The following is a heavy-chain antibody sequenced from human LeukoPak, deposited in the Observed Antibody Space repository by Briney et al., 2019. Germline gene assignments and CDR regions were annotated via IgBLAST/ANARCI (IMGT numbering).Heavy chain of an antibody. CDR3: ARDNLIAARGSLGWFDP. Sequence: PSETLSLTCTVSGGSISSFYWSWIRQPPGKGLEWIGYIYYSGSTNYNPSLKSRVTISVDTSKNQFSLKLSSVTAADTAVYYCARDNLIAARGSLGWFDPWGQGTLVTVSS. D-gene: IGHD6-6*01. V-gene: IGHV4-59*01. CDR2: IYYSGST. CDR1: GGSISSFY. J-gene: IGHJ5*02.